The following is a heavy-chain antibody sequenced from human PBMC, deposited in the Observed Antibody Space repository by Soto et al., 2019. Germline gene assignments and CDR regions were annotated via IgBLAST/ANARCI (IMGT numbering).Heavy chain of an antibody. Sequence: GALRLSCAASVFTFSSYAMHWVRQAPGKGLEWVAVISYDGSNKYYADSVKGRFTISRDNSKNTLYLQMNSLRAEDTAVYYCARVTAVAGLDFDYWGQGTLVTVSS. CDR1: VFTFSSYA. D-gene: IGHD6-19*01. CDR3: ARVTAVAGLDFDY. CDR2: ISYDGSNK. J-gene: IGHJ4*02. V-gene: IGHV3-30-3*01.